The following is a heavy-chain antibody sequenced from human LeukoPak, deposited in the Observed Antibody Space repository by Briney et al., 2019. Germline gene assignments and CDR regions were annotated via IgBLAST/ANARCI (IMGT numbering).Heavy chain of an antibody. Sequence: GASVKVSCKASGGTFSSYAISWVRQAPGQGLEWMGGIIPIFGTANYAQKFQGRVTITADESTSTAYMELSSLRSEDTAVYYCAREYCRSTSCYYYYYYGMDVWGQGTTVTVSS. CDR2: IIPIFGTA. V-gene: IGHV1-69*13. CDR1: GGTFSSYA. J-gene: IGHJ6*02. D-gene: IGHD2-2*01. CDR3: AREYCRSTSCYYYYYYGMDV.